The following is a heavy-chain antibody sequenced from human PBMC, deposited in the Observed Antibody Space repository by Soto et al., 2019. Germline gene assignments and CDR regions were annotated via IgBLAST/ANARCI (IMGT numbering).Heavy chain of an antibody. J-gene: IGHJ4*02. CDR2: ISGSGGST. D-gene: IGHD2-15*01. V-gene: IGHV3-23*01. CDR1: GFTFSSYA. Sequence: GGPLRLSCAASGFTFSSYAMSWVRQAPGKGLEWVSAISGSGGSTYYADSVKGRFTISRDNSKNTLYLQMNSLRAEDTAVYYCAKGFGYCSGGSCYYLYFDYWGQGTLVTVSS. CDR3: AKGFGYCSGGSCYYLYFDY.